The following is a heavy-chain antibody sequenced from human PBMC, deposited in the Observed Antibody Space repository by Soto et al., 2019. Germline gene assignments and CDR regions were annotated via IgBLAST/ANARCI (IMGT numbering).Heavy chain of an antibody. Sequence: SLRLSCAASGFTFSSYGMHWVRQAPGKGLEWVAVISYDGSNKYYADSVKGRFTISRDNSKNTLYLQMNSLRAEDTAVYYCAKDQGSIVGATDYWGQGTLVTVSS. D-gene: IGHD1-26*01. J-gene: IGHJ4*02. CDR3: AKDQGSIVGATDY. CDR1: GFTFSSYG. V-gene: IGHV3-30*18. CDR2: ISYDGSNK.